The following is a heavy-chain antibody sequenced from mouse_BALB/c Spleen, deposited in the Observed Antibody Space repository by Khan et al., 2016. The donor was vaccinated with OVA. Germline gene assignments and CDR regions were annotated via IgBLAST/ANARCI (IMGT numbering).Heavy chain of an antibody. J-gene: IGHJ4*01. D-gene: IGHD2-3*01. V-gene: IGHV3-2*02. CDR1: GYSITSDYA. CDR2: MSYSGST. CDR3: ARDGSRDNYAMDY. Sequence: EVQLQESGPGLVKPSQSLSLTCTVTGYSITSDYAWNWIRQFPGNKLEWMGYMSYSGSTNYNPSLKSRISITRDTSKNQFFLQLNSVTTEDTATYYCARDGSRDNYAMDYWGQGTSVTVSA.